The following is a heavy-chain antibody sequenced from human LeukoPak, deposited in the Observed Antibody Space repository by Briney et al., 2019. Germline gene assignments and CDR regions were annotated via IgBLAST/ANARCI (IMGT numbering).Heavy chain of an antibody. D-gene: IGHD4-17*01. J-gene: IGHJ3*02. CDR1: GFTVSSNY. Sequence: AGGSLRLSCAASGFTVSSNYMSWVRQAPGKGLEWVSVIYSGGSIYYADSVKGRFTISRDNSKNTLYLQMNSLRAEDTAVYYCATVYGDYVGDAFDIWGQGTMVTVSS. CDR2: IYSGGSI. V-gene: IGHV3-66*01. CDR3: ATVYGDYVGDAFDI.